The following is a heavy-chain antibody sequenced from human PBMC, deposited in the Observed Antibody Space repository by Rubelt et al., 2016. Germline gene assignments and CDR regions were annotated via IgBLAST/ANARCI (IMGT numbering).Heavy chain of an antibody. CDR3: ARDKEWLATRGFQNWFDP. CDR1: GYAFTSYG. J-gene: IGHJ5*02. V-gene: IGHV1-18*01. Sequence: QVQLVQSGAEVTKPGASVKVSCKASGYAFTSYGISWVRQAPGQGLEWMGWISAYNGNTNYAQKLQGRVTMTTDTSTSTAYMELWSLRSDDTAVYYCARDKEWLATRGFQNWFDPWGQGTLVTVSS. D-gene: IGHD6-19*01. CDR2: ISAYNGNT.